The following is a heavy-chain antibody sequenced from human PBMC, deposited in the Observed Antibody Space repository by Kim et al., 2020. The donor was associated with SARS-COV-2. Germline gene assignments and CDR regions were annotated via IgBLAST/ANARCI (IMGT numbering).Heavy chain of an antibody. V-gene: IGHV3-21*01. D-gene: IGHD6-6*01. J-gene: IGHJ6*02. Sequence: VKGRFTISRDNAKNSLYLQMNSLRAEDTAVYYCARKGSSGIYYYYGMDIWGQGTTVTVSS. CDR3: ARKGSSGIYYYYGMDI.